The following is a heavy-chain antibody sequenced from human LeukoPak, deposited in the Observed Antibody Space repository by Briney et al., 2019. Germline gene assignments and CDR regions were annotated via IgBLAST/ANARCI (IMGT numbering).Heavy chain of an antibody. Sequence: ASVKVSCKVSGYTLTELSMHWVRQAPGKGLEWMGGFDPEDGETIYAQKFQGRVTMTEDISTDTAYMELSSLRSEDTAVYYCATGVVGATTRVYYFDYWGQGTLVTVSS. CDR3: ATGVVGATTRVYYFDY. J-gene: IGHJ4*02. D-gene: IGHD1-26*01. V-gene: IGHV1-24*01. CDR1: GYTLTELS. CDR2: FDPEDGET.